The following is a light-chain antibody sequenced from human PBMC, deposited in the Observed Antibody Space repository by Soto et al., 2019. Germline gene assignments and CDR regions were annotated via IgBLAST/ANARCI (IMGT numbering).Light chain of an antibody. J-gene: IGLJ1*01. CDR1: TSNIGSNT. CDR3: AAWDDSLNGYV. Sequence: QSVLTQPPSASGTPGQWVTIPCSGSTSNIGSNTVNWYQQLPGTAPKLLIYSTNQRPSGVPDRFSGSKSGTSASLAISGLQSEDEADYYCAAWDDSLNGYVFGTGTKVTVL. CDR2: STN. V-gene: IGLV1-44*01.